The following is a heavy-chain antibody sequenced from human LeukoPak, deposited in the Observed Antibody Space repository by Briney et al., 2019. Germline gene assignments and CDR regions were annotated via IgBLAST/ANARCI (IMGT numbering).Heavy chain of an antibody. V-gene: IGHV3-20*04. CDR1: GFTFDDYG. J-gene: IGHJ4*02. CDR3: ARGDVAAADSNYFDY. D-gene: IGHD6-13*01. Sequence: GGSLRLSCAASGFTFDDYGMSWVRQAPGKGLEWVSGINWNGGGTGYADSVKSRFTISRDNAKNSLYLQMNSLRAEDTALYYCARGDVAAADSNYFDYWGQGTLVTVSS. CDR2: INWNGGGT.